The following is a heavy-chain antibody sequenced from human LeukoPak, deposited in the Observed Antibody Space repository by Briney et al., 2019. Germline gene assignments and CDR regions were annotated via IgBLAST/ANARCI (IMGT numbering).Heavy chain of an antibody. V-gene: IGHV4-39*01. CDR3: ARHYGP. Sequence: NSGGSLRLSCAVSGFTFTSYWMSWVRQPPGKGLEWIGSIYYSGSTYYNPSLKSRVTISVDTSKNQFSLKLNSVTATDTAVYYCARHYGPWGQGTLVTVSS. J-gene: IGHJ4*02. CDR1: GFTFTSYW. CDR2: IYYSGST. D-gene: IGHD3-10*01.